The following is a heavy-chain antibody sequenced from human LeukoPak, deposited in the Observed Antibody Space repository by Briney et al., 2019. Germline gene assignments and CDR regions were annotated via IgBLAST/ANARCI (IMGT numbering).Heavy chain of an antibody. J-gene: IGHJ4*02. Sequence: GGSLRLSCAASGFNFGGFSMSWVRQAPGKGLEWVTHMNEYGGDIFYVDSVKDRFTISRDNAKNLLYLQMNSLRAEDTAVYCCAREAYGSCFDYWGQGTLVTVSS. CDR1: GFNFGGFS. D-gene: IGHD4-17*01. CDR2: MNEYGGDI. V-gene: IGHV3-7*01. CDR3: AREAYGSCFDY.